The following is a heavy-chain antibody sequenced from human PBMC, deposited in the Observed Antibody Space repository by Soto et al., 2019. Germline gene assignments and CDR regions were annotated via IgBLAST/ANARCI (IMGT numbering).Heavy chain of an antibody. V-gene: IGHV3-21*01. CDR3: AKDKGGLDYGSGGWRPDY. D-gene: IGHD3-22*01. Sequence: EAQLVESGGGLVKPGGSLRLSCAASGFSFSSYSMNWVRQAPGKGLQWVSSISSSSTYIYYADSVKGRFTISRDNAKNSLYLQMNSLRAEDTAVYYCAKDKGGLDYGSGGWRPDYWGQGTLVTVSS. CDR1: GFSFSSYS. J-gene: IGHJ4*02. CDR2: ISSSSTYI.